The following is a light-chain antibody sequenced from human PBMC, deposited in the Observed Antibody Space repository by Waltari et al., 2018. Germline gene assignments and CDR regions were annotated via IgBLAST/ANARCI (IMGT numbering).Light chain of an antibody. CDR3: CSYAGSYTWV. CDR1: SSHGGGSDY. V-gene: IGLV2-11*02. J-gene: IGLJ3*02. Sequence: QSALTQPRSWSGSPGQSAHILRPGTSSHGGGSDYVSWYQQPPGKAPKLMIYDVSKRPSGVPDRFSGSKSGNTASLTISGLQAEDEADYYCCSYAGSYTWVFGGGTKLTVL. CDR2: DVS.